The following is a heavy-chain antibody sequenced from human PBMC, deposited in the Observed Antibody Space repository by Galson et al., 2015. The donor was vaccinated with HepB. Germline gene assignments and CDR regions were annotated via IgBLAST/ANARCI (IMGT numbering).Heavy chain of an antibody. D-gene: IGHD2-2*02. V-gene: IGHV3-21*01. CDR1: GFTFSSYS. J-gene: IGHJ6*02. Sequence: SLRLSCAASGFTFSSYSMNWVRQAPGKGLEWVSSISSSSSYIYYADSVKGRFTIPRDNAKNSLYLQMNSLRAEDTAVYYCARVEPVVPAAIATIYYYYGMDVWGQGTTVTVSS. CDR2: ISSSSSYI. CDR3: ARVEPVVPAAIATIYYYYGMDV.